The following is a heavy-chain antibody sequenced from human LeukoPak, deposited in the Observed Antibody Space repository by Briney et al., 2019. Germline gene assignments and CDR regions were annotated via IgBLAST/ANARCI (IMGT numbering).Heavy chain of an antibody. CDR2: VKNRGDGRTT. Sequence: PGGSLRLSCAASGFTFSSYSMNWVRQAPGKGLEWVGRVKNRGDGRTTDYAAPVKGRFIISRDDSKKTVYLQMDSLKTEDTAVYFCTTEYFGGFEYWGQGTLVTVSS. D-gene: IGHD3-16*01. V-gene: IGHV3-15*07. J-gene: IGHJ4*02. CDR1: GFTFSSYS. CDR3: TTEYFGGFEY.